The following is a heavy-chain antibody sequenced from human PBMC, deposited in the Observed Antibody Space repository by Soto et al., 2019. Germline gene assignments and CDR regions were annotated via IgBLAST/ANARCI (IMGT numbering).Heavy chain of an antibody. J-gene: IGHJ6*02. CDR1: GFTFSSYG. Sequence: QLQLVESGGGVVQPGRSLRLSCAASGFTFSSYGMHWVRQAPGKGLEWVAVIWYDGSNKYYADSVKGRFIISRDNSKNTLYLQMNSLRADDTAVYYCARELGYCSSTNCYKGYYGMDVWGPGTTVTVS. V-gene: IGHV3-33*01. CDR3: ARELGYCSSTNCYKGYYGMDV. D-gene: IGHD2-2*02. CDR2: IWYDGSNK.